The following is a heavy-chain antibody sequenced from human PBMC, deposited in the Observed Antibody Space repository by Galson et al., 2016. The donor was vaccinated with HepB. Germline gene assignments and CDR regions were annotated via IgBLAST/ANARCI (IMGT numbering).Heavy chain of an antibody. V-gene: IGHV4-34*01. D-gene: IGHD3-3*01. J-gene: IGHJ3*02. CDR2: IYHRGST. Sequence: SETLSLTCVVSAGSFNNYFWSWIRQPPGKGLEWIGEIYHRGSTYYNPSLKSRVTISVDTSKTQFSLSLNSVTAADTAVYYCARGPRFFGVVSHAGGSFDMWGQGTMVTVSS. CDR3: ARGPRFFGVVSHAGGSFDM. CDR1: AGSFNNYF.